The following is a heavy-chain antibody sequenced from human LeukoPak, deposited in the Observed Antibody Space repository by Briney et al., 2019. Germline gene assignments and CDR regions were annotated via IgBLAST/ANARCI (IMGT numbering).Heavy chain of an antibody. Sequence: ASVNVPRTASGYTFTVYYMHWVRQAPGQGLEWMGRINPNSGGTNYSQKFQGRVTMTRDTSISTAYMELSRLRSDDTAVYYCARAFMEFDMIVVSLFGYWGQGTLVTVSS. D-gene: IGHD3-22*01. CDR1: GYTFTVYY. V-gene: IGHV1-2*06. J-gene: IGHJ4*02. CDR3: ARAFMEFDMIVVSLFGY. CDR2: INPNSGGT.